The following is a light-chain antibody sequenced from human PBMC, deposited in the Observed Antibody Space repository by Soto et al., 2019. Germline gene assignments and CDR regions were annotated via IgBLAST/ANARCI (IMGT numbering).Light chain of an antibody. J-gene: IGLJ2*01. Sequence: QSALTQPASVSGCTGQSITISCTGTRSDIGAYNFVSWYQQHPGEVPKLILYDVNVRPSGVSNRFSGSKSGNTASRTISGLQAEDEADYYCTSWTTSTTMRFGGGTKLTVL. CDR3: TSWTTSTTMR. CDR2: DVN. CDR1: RSDIGAYNF. V-gene: IGLV2-14*03.